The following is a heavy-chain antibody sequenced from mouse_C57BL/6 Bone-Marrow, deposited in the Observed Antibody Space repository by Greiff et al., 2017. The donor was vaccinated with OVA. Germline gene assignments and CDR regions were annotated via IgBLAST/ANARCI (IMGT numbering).Heavy chain of an antibody. D-gene: IGHD1-1*01. CDR3: AIYGSSYGYWYFDV. CDR2: IYPGSGNT. Sequence: QVQLQQSGAELVRPGASVKLSCKASGYTFTDYYINWVKQRPGQGLEWIARIYPGSGNTKYNEKFKGKATLTEDKSSSTAYMQLSSLASEDSAVYFCAIYGSSYGYWYFDVWGTGTTVTVSS. J-gene: IGHJ1*03. CDR1: GYTFTDYY. V-gene: IGHV1-76*01.